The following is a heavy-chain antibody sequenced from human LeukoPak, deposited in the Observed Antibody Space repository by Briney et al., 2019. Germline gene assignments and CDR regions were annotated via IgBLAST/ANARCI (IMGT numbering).Heavy chain of an antibody. D-gene: IGHD6-6*01. Sequence: ASVKASCKASGYTFTSYDINWVRQATGQGLEWMGWMNPNSGNTGYAQKFQGRVTMTRNTSISTAYMELSSLRSEDMAVYYCARGQEQLVLYYYYYMDVWGKGTTVTVSS. CDR3: ARGQEQLVLYYYYYMDV. CDR1: GYTFTSYD. CDR2: MNPNSGNT. V-gene: IGHV1-8*01. J-gene: IGHJ6*03.